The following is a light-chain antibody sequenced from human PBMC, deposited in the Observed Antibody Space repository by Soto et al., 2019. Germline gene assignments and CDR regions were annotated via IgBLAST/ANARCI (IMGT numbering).Light chain of an antibody. Sequence: DIQMTQSPSTLSGSVGDRVTITCRASQTIRSWLAWYQQKPGKAPKLLIYKASTLKSGVPSRFSGSGSGTEFTLHISSLQRYDFATYCCQHYNSYSEAFGQGTKVEL. J-gene: IGKJ1*01. V-gene: IGKV1-5*03. CDR2: KAS. CDR1: QTIRSW. CDR3: QHYNSYSEA.